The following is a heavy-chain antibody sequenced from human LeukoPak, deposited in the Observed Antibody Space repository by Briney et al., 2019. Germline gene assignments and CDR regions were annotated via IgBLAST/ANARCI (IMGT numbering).Heavy chain of an antibody. CDR3: ARDAIDDFWSGYPNWFDP. CDR1: GFTFNSYA. CDR2: IWYDGSNK. Sequence: PGRSLRLSCIASGFTFNSYAMFWVRQAPGKGLEWVSLIWYDGSNKYYADSVKGRFTISRDNSKNTLYLQMNSLRAEDTAVYYCARDAIDDFWSGYPNWFDPWGQGTLVTVSS. V-gene: IGHV3-33*01. J-gene: IGHJ5*02. D-gene: IGHD3-3*01.